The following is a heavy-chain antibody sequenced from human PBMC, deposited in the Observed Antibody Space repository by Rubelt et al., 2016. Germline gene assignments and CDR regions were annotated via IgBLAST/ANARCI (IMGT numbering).Heavy chain of an antibody. J-gene: IGHJ4*02. Sequence: EVQLLESGGGLVQPGGSLRLSCAASGFTFSSYAMSWVRQAPGKGLEWVSAISGSGGSTYYADSVKGRFTMSRSNSKNTLYLQMNSLGAEDTAVYYCAKVPIRTVTSTFDYWGQGTLVTVSS. D-gene: IGHD4-17*01. V-gene: IGHV3-23*01. CDR1: GFTFSSYA. CDR3: AKVPIRTVTSTFDY. CDR2: ISGSGGST.